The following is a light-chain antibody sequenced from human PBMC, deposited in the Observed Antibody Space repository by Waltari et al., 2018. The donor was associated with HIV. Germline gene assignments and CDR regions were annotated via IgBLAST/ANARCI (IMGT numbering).Light chain of an antibody. V-gene: IGLV6-57*03. CDR1: SGSIGPDS. CDR3: QSCYNTYRV. J-gene: IGLJ3*02. Sequence: NFMLTQPHSVSESPGKTVTISCTRSSGSIGPDSVNWYQHRPGSAPSPVIYEDNQRPSGVPGRFSGSIDTSSNSASLTISGLEPEDEAYYYCQSCYNTYRVFGGGTKLTVL. CDR2: EDN.